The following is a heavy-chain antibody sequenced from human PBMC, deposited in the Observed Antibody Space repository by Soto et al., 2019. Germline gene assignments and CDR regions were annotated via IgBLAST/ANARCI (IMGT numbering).Heavy chain of an antibody. CDR1: GDSITKSLYY. D-gene: IGHD2-15*01. J-gene: IGHJ4*02. CDR3: ARVPYYGSGGDGPYFFDY. V-gene: IGHV4-39*01. CDR2: IYYDGNA. Sequence: SETLSLTCTVSGDSITKSLYYWAWVGQTPGEGLEWIASIYYDGNAYYNPSLQSRVTISVDTSKNQFSLELQSVTAADSAVYYCARVPYYGSGGDGPYFFDYWGQGTLVTVSS.